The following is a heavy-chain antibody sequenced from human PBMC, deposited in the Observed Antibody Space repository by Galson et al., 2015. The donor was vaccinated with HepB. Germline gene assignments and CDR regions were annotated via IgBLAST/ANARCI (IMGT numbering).Heavy chain of an antibody. CDR2: TYYRSKWYN. CDR1: GDSVSSNSAA. D-gene: IGHD3-22*01. J-gene: IGHJ4*02. CDR3: AREMYYYDSSGSVDY. Sequence: CAISGDSVSSNSAAWNWIRQSPSRGLEWLGRTYYRSKWYNDYAVSVKSRITINPDTSKNQFSLQLNSVTPEDTAVYYCAREMYYYDSSGSVDYWGQGTLVTVSS. V-gene: IGHV6-1*01.